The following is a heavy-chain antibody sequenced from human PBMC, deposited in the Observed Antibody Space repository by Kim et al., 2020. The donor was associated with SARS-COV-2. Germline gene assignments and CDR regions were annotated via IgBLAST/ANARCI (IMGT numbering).Heavy chain of an antibody. CDR2: IIPIFGTA. CDR3: ARPEVVGDYYYYGMDV. V-gene: IGHV1-69*13. J-gene: IGHJ6*02. D-gene: IGHD6-19*01. Sequence: SVKVSCKASGGTFSSYAISWVRQAPGQGLEWMGGIIPIFGTANYAQKFQGRVTITADESTSTAYMELSSLRSEDTAVYYCARPEVVGDYYYYGMDVWGQGTTVTVSS. CDR1: GGTFSSYA.